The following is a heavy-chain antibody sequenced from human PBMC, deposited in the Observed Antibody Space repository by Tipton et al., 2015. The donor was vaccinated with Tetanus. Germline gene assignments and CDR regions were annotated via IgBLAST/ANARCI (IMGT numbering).Heavy chain of an antibody. Sequence: TLSLTCTVSGGSISRGGYFWNWIRQRPGKGPEWIASIYFKGETYYSPSLKDRLTLDVDTSQNLYSLKLTSVTTADTAVYYCVRGRGLGAYSYGFEYWGQGALVTVSS. CDR2: IYFKGET. CDR3: VRGRGLGAYSYGFEY. CDR1: GGSISRGGYF. J-gene: IGHJ4*02. V-gene: IGHV4-39*02. D-gene: IGHD5-18*01.